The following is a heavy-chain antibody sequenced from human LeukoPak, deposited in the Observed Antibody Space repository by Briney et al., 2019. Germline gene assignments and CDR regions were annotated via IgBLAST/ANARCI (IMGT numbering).Heavy chain of an antibody. J-gene: IGHJ3*02. CDR3: ARDGAHDAFDI. CDR1: GFTFSTYD. D-gene: IGHD4/OR15-4a*01. Sequence: GGSLRLSCAASGFTFSTYDMHWVRQATGKGLEWVSTIGTAGDTYYLDSVKGRFTISRENAKNSLYLQMNSLRAGDTAIYYCARDGAHDAFDIWGQGTMVSVSS. V-gene: IGHV3-13*01. CDR2: IGTAGDT.